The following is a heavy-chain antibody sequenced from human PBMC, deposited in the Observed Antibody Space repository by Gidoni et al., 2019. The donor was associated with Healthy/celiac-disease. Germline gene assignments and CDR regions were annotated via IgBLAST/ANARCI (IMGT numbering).Heavy chain of an antibody. CDR2: ISYDGSNK. D-gene: IGHD3-22*01. Sequence: QVQLGESGGGVVEPWSSLRLSCPACGFTFGSWGMHCVRQAPGKGLEWVAVISYDGSNKYYADSVKGRFTISRDNSKNTLYLQMNSLRAEDTAVYYCAKDAQYYYDSSGYYWGYYYYGMDVWGQGTTVTVSS. V-gene: IGHV3-30*18. CDR3: AKDAQYYYDSSGYYWGYYYYGMDV. CDR1: GFTFGSWG. J-gene: IGHJ6*02.